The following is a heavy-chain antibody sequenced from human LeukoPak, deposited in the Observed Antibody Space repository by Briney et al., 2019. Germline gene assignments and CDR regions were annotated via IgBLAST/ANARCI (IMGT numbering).Heavy chain of an antibody. Sequence: ASVKVSCKASGGTFSSYAITWVRQAPGQGLEWMGWISAYNGNTKYSQKLQGRVTMTTDTSTNTVYMDLRSLRSDDTALYFCARGSSGRYEPDDAFDIWGQGTMVTVSS. CDR1: GGTFSSYA. D-gene: IGHD3-22*01. CDR3: ARGSSGRYEPDDAFDI. J-gene: IGHJ3*02. V-gene: IGHV1-18*01. CDR2: ISAYNGNT.